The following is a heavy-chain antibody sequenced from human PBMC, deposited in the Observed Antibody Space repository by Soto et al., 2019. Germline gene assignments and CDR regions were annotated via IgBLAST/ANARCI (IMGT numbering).Heavy chain of an antibody. Sequence: PGGSLRLSCAASGFTVSSNYMSWVRQAPGKGLEWVSVIYSGGSTDYADSVKDRFAISRDNANKLLYLQMNSLRAEDTAAYYCARDQEVHDSRGHKIRAMDVWGQGTTVTVSS. CDR2: IYSGGST. CDR3: ARDQEVHDSRGHKIRAMDV. V-gene: IGHV3-53*01. CDR1: GFTVSSNY. J-gene: IGHJ6*02. D-gene: IGHD6-19*01.